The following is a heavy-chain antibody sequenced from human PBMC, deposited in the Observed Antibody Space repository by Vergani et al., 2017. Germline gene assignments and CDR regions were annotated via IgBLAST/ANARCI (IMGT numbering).Heavy chain of an antibody. CDR1: GFTFSSNS. D-gene: IGHD1-26*01. CDR2: ISSSSSYI. CDR3: ARDAGTYYGMDV. J-gene: IGHJ6*02. Sequence: EVQLVESGGGLVKPGGSLRLSCAASGFTFSSNSMNGVRQAPGKGLEWVSSISSSSSYIYYADSVKGRFTISRDNAKNSLYLQMNSLRAEDTAVYYCARDAGTYYGMDVWGQGTTVTVSS. V-gene: IGHV3-21*01.